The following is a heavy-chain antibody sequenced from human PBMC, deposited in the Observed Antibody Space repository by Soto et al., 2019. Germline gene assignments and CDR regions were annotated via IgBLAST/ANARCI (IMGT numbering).Heavy chain of an antibody. V-gene: IGHV1-18*01. D-gene: IGHD1-26*01. CDR2: ISAYNGNT. CDR1: GYTFTSYG. J-gene: IGHJ4*02. Sequence: QVQLVQSGAEVKKPGASVKVSCKASGYTFTSYGISWVRQAPGQGLEWMGWISAYNGNTNYAQKLQGRVTMTTDTSPKQGYMEARGLRTGDQAVDYWAGGDSVGTRNYWGQGTLVTLPS. CDR3: AGGDSVGTRNY.